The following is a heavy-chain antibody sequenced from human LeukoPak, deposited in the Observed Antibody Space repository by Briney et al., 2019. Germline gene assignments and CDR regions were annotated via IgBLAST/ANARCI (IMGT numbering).Heavy chain of an antibody. V-gene: IGHV1-18*01. Sequence: ASVKVSCKASGYTFTSYGISWVRQAPGQGLEWMGWISAYNGNTNYAQKLQGRVTMTTDTSTSTAYMELRSLRSDDTAVYYCARDLAPNPMVTRYYYYYGMDVWGQGTTVTVSS. J-gene: IGHJ6*02. CDR1: GYTFTSYG. CDR2: ISAYNGNT. CDR3: ARDLAPNPMVTRYYYYYGMDV. D-gene: IGHD4/OR15-4a*01.